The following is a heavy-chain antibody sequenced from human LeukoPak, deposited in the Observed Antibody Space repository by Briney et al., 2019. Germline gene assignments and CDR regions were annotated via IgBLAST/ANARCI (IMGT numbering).Heavy chain of an antibody. D-gene: IGHD3-22*01. V-gene: IGHV1-2*02. Sequence: ASVKVSCKALGYTFTGYYIHWVRQAPGQGLEWMGWLNPDSGGTNYAQKFQGRVTLTGDTSSSTAYMELSSLRSDDTAVYYCARDSTDRSAYYSPFDYSGQGTLVTVSS. J-gene: IGHJ4*02. CDR1: GYTFTGYY. CDR2: LNPDSGGT. CDR3: ARDSTDRSAYYSPFDY.